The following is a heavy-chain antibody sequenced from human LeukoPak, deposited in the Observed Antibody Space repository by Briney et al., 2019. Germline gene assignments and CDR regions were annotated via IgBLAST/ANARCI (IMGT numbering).Heavy chain of an antibody. CDR2: IYYSGST. Sequence: PAQTLSLTCTVSGGAMSGGGYYWSWIRQHPGKGLEWIGYIYYSGSTYYNPSLKSRVTISVDTSKNQFSLKLSSVTAADTAVYYCARGSWSQVPFDYWGQGTLLTVSS. J-gene: IGHJ4*02. D-gene: IGHD1-26*01. CDR1: GGAMSGGGYY. V-gene: IGHV4-31*03. CDR3: ARGSWSQVPFDY.